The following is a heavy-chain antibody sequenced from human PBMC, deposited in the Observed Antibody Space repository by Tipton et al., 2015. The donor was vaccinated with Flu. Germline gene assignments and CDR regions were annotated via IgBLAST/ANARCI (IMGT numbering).Heavy chain of an antibody. V-gene: IGHV3-7*01. CDR2: LKPDGREK. Sequence: LSLTCAASGFTFSNYWMSWVRQSPGKGLEWVASLKPDGREKFYVDSVKGRFTISRDNAKNSLSLQMNSLRAEDTAVYYCARDPGDSWGQGTLVTVSS. CDR1: GFTFSNYW. CDR3: ARDPGDS. J-gene: IGHJ4*02.